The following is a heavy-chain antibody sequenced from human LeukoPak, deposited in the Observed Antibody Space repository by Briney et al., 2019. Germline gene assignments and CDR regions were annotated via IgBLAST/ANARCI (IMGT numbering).Heavy chain of an antibody. CDR3: AKDLRDGYPYYFDY. CDR1: GFTFSSYG. J-gene: IGHJ4*02. V-gene: IGHV3-30*18. D-gene: IGHD5-24*01. Sequence: GGSLRLSCAASGFTFSSYGMHWVRQAPGKGLEWVAVISYDGSNKYHADSVKGRFTISRDNSKNTLYLQMNSLRAEDTAVYYCAKDLRDGYPYYFDYWGQGTLVTVSS. CDR2: ISYDGSNK.